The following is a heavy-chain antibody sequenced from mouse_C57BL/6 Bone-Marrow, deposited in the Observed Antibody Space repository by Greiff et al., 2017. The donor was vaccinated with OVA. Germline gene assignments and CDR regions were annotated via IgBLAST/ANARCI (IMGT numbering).Heavy chain of an antibody. CDR2: ISSGSSTI. D-gene: IGHD2-4*01. V-gene: IGHV5-17*01. Sequence: EVQGVESGGGLVKPGGSLKLSCAASGFTFSDYGMHWVRQAPEQGLEWVAYISSGSSTIYYADTVKGRFTISRDNAKNTRFLQMNSLRSEDTAMYYYARRDYDGYYFDYWYQGTTLTVSS. J-gene: IGHJ2*01. CDR1: GFTFSDYG. CDR3: ARRDYDGYYFDY.